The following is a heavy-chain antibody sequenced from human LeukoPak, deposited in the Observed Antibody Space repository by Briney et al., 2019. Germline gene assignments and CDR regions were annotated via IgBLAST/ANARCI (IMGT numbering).Heavy chain of an antibody. CDR3: AKGSFGSTIFGIYGMDV. V-gene: IGHV3-23*01. CDR1: GFTFSSYS. J-gene: IGHJ6*02. D-gene: IGHD3-3*01. CDR2: ISGSGGST. Sequence: PGGSLRLSCAASGFTFSSYSMSWFRQAPGRGLEWVSAISGSGGSTYYADSVKGRFTISRDNSKNTLYLQMNSLRAEDTAVYYCAKGSFGSTIFGIYGMDVWGQGTTVTVSS.